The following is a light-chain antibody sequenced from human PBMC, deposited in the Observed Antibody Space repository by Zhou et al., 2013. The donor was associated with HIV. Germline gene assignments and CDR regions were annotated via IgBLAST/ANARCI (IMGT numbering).Light chain of an antibody. J-gene: IGKJ3*01. V-gene: IGKV1-8*01. CDR2: AAS. CDR3: QQYYDYPGT. CDR1: QGINSA. Sequence: AIRMTQSPSSLSASTGDRVTITCRASQGINSALAWYQQKPGKAPKLLIYAASTLQSGVPSRFSGSGSGTDFTLTINCLQSEDFATYHCQQYYDYPGTFGPGTKVDI.